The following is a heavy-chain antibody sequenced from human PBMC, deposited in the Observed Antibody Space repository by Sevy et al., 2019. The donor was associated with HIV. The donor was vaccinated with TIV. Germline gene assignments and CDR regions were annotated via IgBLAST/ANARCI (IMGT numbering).Heavy chain of an antibody. CDR2: TYYRSKWYN. CDR1: GDCVSSNSAV. V-gene: IGHV6-1*01. J-gene: IGHJ4*02. Sequence: SQTLSLTCAISGDCVSSNSAVWNWIRQSPSRGLEWLGRTYYRSKWYNDYAVSVKSRITINPDTSKNQFSLQLNSVTPEDTAVYYCAIAGYYGSGTRLYYFDYWGQGTLVTVSS. CDR3: AIAGYYGSGTRLYYFDY. D-gene: IGHD3-10*01.